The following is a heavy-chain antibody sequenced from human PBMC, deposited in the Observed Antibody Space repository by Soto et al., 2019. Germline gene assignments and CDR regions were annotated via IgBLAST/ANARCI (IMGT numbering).Heavy chain of an antibody. J-gene: IGHJ4*02. V-gene: IGHV1-69*04. CDR2: IIPILDIA. CDR1: ADTFSSFP. Sequence: QVQLVQSGAEVREPGSSVKVSCKASADTFSSFPLNWVRQAPGQGLEWMGRIIPILDIANYAQSFQGRVTITAEKSTSTSYMELSSLRSEDTAVYYCARDRGPNAGWGQGTLVIVSS. CDR3: ARDRGPNAG.